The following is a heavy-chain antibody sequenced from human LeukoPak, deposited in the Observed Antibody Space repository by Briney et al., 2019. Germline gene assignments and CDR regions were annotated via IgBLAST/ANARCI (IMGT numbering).Heavy chain of an antibody. V-gene: IGHV3-30*03. D-gene: IGHD3-3*01. CDR2: ISYDGSNK. J-gene: IGHJ4*02. CDR1: GFTFSSYG. CDR3: ARTGLTYYDFWSGYSSDGTPDY. Sequence: GGSLRLSCAASGFTFSSYGMHWVRQAPGKGLEWVAVISYDGSNKYYADSVKGRFTISRDNSKNTLYLQMNSLRAEDTAVYYCARTGLTYYDFWSGYSSDGTPDYWGQGTLVTVSS.